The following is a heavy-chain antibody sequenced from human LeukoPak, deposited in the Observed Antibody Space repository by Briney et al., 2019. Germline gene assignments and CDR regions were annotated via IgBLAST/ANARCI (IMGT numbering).Heavy chain of an antibody. Sequence: PGGSLRLSCAASGFNFRKYWMQWVRQVPGKGLVWVSEINPDGDYSGHSNSVRGRFTISRDNSKNTLYLQMNSLRAEDTAVYYCAKDRLVGASGYYYGMDVWGQGTTVTVSS. D-gene: IGHD1-26*01. CDR1: GFNFRKYW. CDR3: AKDRLVGASGYYYGMDV. CDR2: INPDGDYS. J-gene: IGHJ6*02. V-gene: IGHV3-74*01.